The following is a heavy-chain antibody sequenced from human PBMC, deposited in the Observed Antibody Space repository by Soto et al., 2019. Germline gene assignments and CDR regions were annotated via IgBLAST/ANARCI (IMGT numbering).Heavy chain of an antibody. J-gene: IGHJ6*02. CDR1: GGSSSPYY. CDR3: ARDLRFQGHDYADYLGYGMDV. Sequence: SDTLSLTCTDPGGSSSPYYWSWIRQPPGKGLEWIGYIYYRGSTNYNPSLKSRVTILADTSKNQFSLNLNSVTTADTAVYYCARDLRFQGHDYADYLGYGMDVWGQVSTFTVT. D-gene: IGHD4-17*01. CDR2: IYYRGST. V-gene: IGHV4-59*01.